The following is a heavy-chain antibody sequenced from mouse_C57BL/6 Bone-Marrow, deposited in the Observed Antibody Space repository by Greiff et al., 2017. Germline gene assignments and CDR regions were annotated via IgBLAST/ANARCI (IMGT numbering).Heavy chain of an antibody. J-gene: IGHJ4*01. CDR3: ARELGNYAMDY. CDR2: IDPSDSYT. D-gene: IGHD4-1*01. CDR1: GYTFTSYW. V-gene: IGHV1-50*01. Sequence: VKLQQPGAELVKPGASVKLSCKASGYTFTSYWMQWVKQRPGQGLEWIGEIDPSDSYTNYNQKFKGKATLTVDTSSSTAYMQLSSLTSEDSAVYYCARELGNYAMDYWGQGTSVTVSS.